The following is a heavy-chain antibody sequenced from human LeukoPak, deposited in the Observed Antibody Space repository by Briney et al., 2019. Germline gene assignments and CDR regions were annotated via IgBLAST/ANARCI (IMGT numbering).Heavy chain of an antibody. CDR1: GGSISSNTYS. V-gene: IGHV4-39*02. D-gene: IGHD1-26*01. CDR3: ARDREVGATGYYFDY. CDR2: IYYSGST. Sequence: PSETLSLTCTVSGGSISSNTYSWGWIRQPPGKGLEWIGSIYYSGSTYYNPSLNSRVTISVATSKNQFSLKLSSVAAADTAVYYCARDREVGATGYYFDYWGQGTLVTVSS. J-gene: IGHJ4*02.